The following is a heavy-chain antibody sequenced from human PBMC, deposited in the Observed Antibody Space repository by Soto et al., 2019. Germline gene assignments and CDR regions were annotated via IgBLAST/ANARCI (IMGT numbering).Heavy chain of an antibody. CDR2: INAGNGNT. CDR3: ARPYNSSPIRFDP. V-gene: IGHV1-3*01. J-gene: IGHJ5*02. Sequence: ASVKVSCKASGYTFTSYAMHWVRQAPGQRLEWMGWINAGNGNTKYSQKFQGRVTITRDTSASTAYMELSSLRSEDTAVYYCARPYNSSPIRFDPWGQGTLVTVSS. CDR1: GYTFTSYA. D-gene: IGHD6-13*01.